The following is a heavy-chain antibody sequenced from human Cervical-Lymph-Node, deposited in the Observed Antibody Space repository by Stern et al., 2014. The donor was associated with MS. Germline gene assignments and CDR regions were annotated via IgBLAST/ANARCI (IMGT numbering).Heavy chain of an antibody. V-gene: IGHV1-46*01. CDR3: ARVLSLATSDS. CDR1: GYSFTTHY. Sequence: VQLVQSGAEIRKPGASVKISCKASGYSFTTHYIQWVRQVPGQGLEWLALLNPSVGRTTYAQIFQGRVTVAGNTSTDTVDLELTGLRYEDTAVYYCARVLSLATSDSWGQGTLVTVSS. CDR2: LNPSVGRT. J-gene: IGHJ4*02. D-gene: IGHD6-13*01.